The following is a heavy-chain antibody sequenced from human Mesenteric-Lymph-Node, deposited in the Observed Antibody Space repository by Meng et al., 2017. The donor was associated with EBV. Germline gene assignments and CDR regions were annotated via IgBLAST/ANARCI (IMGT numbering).Heavy chain of an antibody. J-gene: IGHJ5*02. D-gene: IGHD3-22*01. CDR2: IDPRGGTT. V-gene: IGHV1-46*01. Sequence: QVQLVQSGAEVTKPXXXXXXXCKTSGFPFSNFYIHWVRQAPGQGLEWLGIIDPRGGTTSYGQNFQGRVTMTRDRSTTTVYMELSSLRSDDTAVYYCARGVSGYSSLFGHWGQGTLITVSS. CDR1: GFPFSNFY. CDR3: ARGVSGYSSLFGH.